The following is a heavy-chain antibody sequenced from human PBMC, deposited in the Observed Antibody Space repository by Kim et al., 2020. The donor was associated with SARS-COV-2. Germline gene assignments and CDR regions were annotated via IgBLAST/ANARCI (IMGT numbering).Heavy chain of an antibody. CDR2: ISYDGSNK. J-gene: IGHJ4*02. CDR3: ARDLGYSSGWYDY. Sequence: GGSLRLSCAASGFTFSSYAMHWVRQAPGKGLEWVAVISYDGSNKYYADSVKGRFTISRDNSKNTLYLQMNSLRAEDTAVYYCARDLGYSSGWYDYWGQGT. D-gene: IGHD6-19*01. CDR1: GFTFSSYA. V-gene: IGHV3-30*04.